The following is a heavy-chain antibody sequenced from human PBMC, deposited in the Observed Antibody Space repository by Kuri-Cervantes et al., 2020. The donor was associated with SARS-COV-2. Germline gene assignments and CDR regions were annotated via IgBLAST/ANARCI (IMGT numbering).Heavy chain of an antibody. J-gene: IGHJ4*02. CDR1: GFTFRSYG. D-gene: IGHD6-19*01. V-gene: IGHV3-21*01. CDR3: ARDPWRADISGWKRPFDY. Sequence: GESLKISCVASGFTFRSYGVTWVRQAPGRGLEWVSSISSGSDYIYYADSVKGRFSVSRDNAENSLSLQMNSLTAGDTAVYYCARDPWRADISGWKRPFDYWGQGTLVTVSS. CDR2: ISSGSDYI.